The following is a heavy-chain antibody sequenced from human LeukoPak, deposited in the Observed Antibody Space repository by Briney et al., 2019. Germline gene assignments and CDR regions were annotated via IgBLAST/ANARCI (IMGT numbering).Heavy chain of an antibody. CDR1: GYSFTSYW. J-gene: IGHJ3*01. CDR2: IYPGDSDT. CDR3: ARQRVGSSDSFDV. V-gene: IGHV5-51*01. D-gene: IGHD2-2*01. Sequence: GEALKISCKSSGYSFTSYWIGWGRQMPGKGLEWMGLIYPGDSDTRYSPSFQGQVTISADKSISTAYLQWSSLKASDTAMYYCARQRVGSSDSFDVWGQGTMVTVSS.